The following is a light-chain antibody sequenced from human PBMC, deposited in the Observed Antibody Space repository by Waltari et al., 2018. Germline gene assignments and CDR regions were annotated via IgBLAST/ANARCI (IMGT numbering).Light chain of an antibody. V-gene: IGLV2-23*01. CDR3: CSYADNRV. J-gene: IGLJ3*02. CDR2: EGA. Sequence: QSALTQPASVSGSPGQSITISCTASSSNLASYTLVSWYQQHAGKPPKLIIYEGAKRPSGVSNRFSGSKSGNTASLTISGLQAEDEADYYCCSYADNRVFGRGTKLTVL. CDR1: SSNLASYTL.